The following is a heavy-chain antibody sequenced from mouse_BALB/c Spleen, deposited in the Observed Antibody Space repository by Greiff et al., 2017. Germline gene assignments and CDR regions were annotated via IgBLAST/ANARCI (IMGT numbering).Heavy chain of an antibody. J-gene: IGHJ3*01. CDR1: GFNIKDTY. D-gene: IGHD1-1*01. CDR3: ARNYGSSYNAWFAY. CDR2: IDPANGNT. V-gene: IGHV14-3*02. Sequence: VHVKQSGAELVKPGASVKLSCTASGFNIKDTYMHWVKQRPEQGLEWIGRIDPANGNTKYDPKFQGKATITADTSSNTAYLQLSSLTSEDTAVYYCARNYGSSYNAWFAYWGQGTLVTVSA.